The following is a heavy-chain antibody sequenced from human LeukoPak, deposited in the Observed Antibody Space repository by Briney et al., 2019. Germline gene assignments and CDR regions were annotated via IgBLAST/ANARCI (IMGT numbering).Heavy chain of an antibody. Sequence: GSLRLSCAASRFTFSSYFMSWVRQAPGKGLEWIGYVYYSGNTNYNPSLKSRVTISVDTSKNQFSLRLSSVTAADTAVYYCARVGPHASFDSWGQGTLVIVSS. CDR3: ARVGPHASFDS. CDR2: VYYSGNT. CDR1: RFTFSSYF. V-gene: IGHV4-59*01. J-gene: IGHJ4*02.